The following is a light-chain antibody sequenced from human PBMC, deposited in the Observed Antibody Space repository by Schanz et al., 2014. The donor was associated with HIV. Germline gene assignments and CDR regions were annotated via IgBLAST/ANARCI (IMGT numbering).Light chain of an antibody. J-gene: IGKJ1*01. CDR3: QQYGVSPPWT. Sequence: EIVLTQSPATLSLSPGERATLSCRASQSVENSLAWYQQKPGQAPRLLIYGASSRATGIPDRFSGSGSGTDFTLTISRLEPEDFAVYYCQQYGVSPPWTFGQGTKVEIK. CDR1: QSVENS. CDR2: GAS. V-gene: IGKV3-20*01.